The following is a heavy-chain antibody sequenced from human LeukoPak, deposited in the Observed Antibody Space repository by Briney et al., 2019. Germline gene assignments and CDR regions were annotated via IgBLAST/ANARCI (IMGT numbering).Heavy chain of an antibody. CDR3: ARGGYYDSSGYLNYYMDV. J-gene: IGHJ6*03. V-gene: IGHV4-30-2*01. CDR2: IYHSGST. Sequence: PSETLSLTCTVSGGSISSGGYYWSWIRQPPGKGLEWIGYIYHSGSTYYNPSLKSRVTTSVDRSKNQFSLKLSSVTAADTAMYYCARGGYYDSSGYLNYYMDVWGKGTTVTVSS. CDR1: GGSISSGGYY. D-gene: IGHD3-22*01.